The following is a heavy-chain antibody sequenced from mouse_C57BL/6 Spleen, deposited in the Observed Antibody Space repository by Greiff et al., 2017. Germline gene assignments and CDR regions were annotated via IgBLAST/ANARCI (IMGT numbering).Heavy chain of an antibody. D-gene: IGHD3-2*02. Sequence: VQLQQPGAELVMPGASVQLSCKASGYTFTSYWMHWVKQRPGQGLEWIGEIDPSDSYTNYNHKFKGKSTLTVDKSSSTAYMQLSSLTSEDSAVYYCARRDSSGYDYWGQGTTLTVSS. V-gene: IGHV1-69*01. J-gene: IGHJ2*01. CDR3: ARRDSSGYDY. CDR2: IDPSDSYT. CDR1: GYTFTSYW.